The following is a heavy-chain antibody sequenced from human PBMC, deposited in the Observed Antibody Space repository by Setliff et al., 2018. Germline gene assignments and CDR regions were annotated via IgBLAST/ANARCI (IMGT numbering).Heavy chain of an antibody. D-gene: IGHD2-15*01. J-gene: IGHJ5*02. V-gene: IGHV1-8*02. CDR1: GYTFTRYY. CDR2: INPNSGNT. Sequence: GASVKVSCKASGYTFTRYYMHWVRQAPGQGLEWMGIINPNSGNTGYAQKFQGRVTMTRNTSISTAYMELSSLRSEDTAVYYCARGHNNILVSWFDPWGQGTLVT. CDR3: ARGHNNILVSWFDP.